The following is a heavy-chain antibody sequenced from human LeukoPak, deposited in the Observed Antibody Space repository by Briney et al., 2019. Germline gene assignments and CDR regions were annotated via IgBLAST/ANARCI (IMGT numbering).Heavy chain of an antibody. V-gene: IGHV4-59*01. D-gene: IGHD6-13*01. CDR2: IYYSGST. CDR1: GVHISSYY. Sequence: SETLSLTCTVSGVHISSYYWRWIRQPPGKGLEWIGYIYYSGSTNYNPSLKSRVTISVDTSKNQFSLKLSSVTAADTPVYYCASGTGHSSRSWYGIDYWGQGTLVTVSS. J-gene: IGHJ4*02. CDR3: ASGTGHSSRSWYGIDY.